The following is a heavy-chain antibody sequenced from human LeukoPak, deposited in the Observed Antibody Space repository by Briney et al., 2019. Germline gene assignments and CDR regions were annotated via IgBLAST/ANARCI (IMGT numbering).Heavy chain of an antibody. CDR2: IYYSGST. V-gene: IGHV4-31*03. Sequence: EASETLSLTCTVSGGSISSGGYYWSWIRQHPGKGLEWIGYIYYSGSTYYNPSLKSRVTISVDTSKNQFSLKLSSVTAADTAVYYCARILWSGYYYYYYYMDVWGKGTTVTVSS. CDR3: ARILWSGYYYYYYYMDV. D-gene: IGHD3-3*01. CDR1: GGSISSGGYY. J-gene: IGHJ6*03.